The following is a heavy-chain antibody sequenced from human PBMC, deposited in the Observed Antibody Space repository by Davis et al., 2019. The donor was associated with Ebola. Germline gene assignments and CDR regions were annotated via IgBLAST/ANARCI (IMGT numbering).Heavy chain of an antibody. CDR1: GFTLRSHW. CDR3: ARVAWDSSSWYLVD. V-gene: IGHV3-53*01. J-gene: IGHJ4*02. Sequence: PGGSLRLSCAASGFTLRSHWMHWVRQAPGKGLEWVSVIYSGGSTYYADSVKGRFTISRDNSKNTLYLQMNSLRAEDTAVYYCARVAWDSSSWYLVDWGQGTLVTVSS. CDR2: IYSGGST. D-gene: IGHD6-13*01.